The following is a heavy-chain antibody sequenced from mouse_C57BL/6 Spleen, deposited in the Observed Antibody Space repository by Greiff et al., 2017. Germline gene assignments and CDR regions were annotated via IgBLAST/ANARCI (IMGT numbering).Heavy chain of an antibody. CDR1: GYNFTSYW. CDR3: ARSGDYGRGAYGMDY. Sequence: QVQLQQPGAELVKPGASVKMSCKASGYNFTSYWIPWVKQRPGQGLEWIGEIYPGSGSTKYTAKFQSKATLTVDTSSSTAYMQLSSLTSADSAVDYCARSGDYGRGAYGMDYWGQGTSVTVSA. V-gene: IGHV1-55*01. J-gene: IGHJ4*01. D-gene: IGHD2-4*01. CDR2: IYPGSGST.